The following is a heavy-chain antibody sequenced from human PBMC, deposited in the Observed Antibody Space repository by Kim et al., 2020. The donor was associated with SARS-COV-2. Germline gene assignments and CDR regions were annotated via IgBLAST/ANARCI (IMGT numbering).Heavy chain of an antibody. J-gene: IGHJ4*02. V-gene: IGHV4-39*01. CDR1: GGSISSSSYY. Sequence: SETLSLTCTVSGGSISSSSYYWGWIRQPPGKGLEWIGSIYYSGSTYYNPSLKSRVTISVDTSKNQFSLKLSSVTAADTAVYYCASPVGGWEAYYFDYWGQGTLVTVSS. D-gene: IGHD6-19*01. CDR3: ASPVGGWEAYYFDY. CDR2: IYYSGST.